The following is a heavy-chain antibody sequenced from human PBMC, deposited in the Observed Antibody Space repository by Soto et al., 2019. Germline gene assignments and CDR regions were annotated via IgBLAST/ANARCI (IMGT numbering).Heavy chain of an antibody. CDR2: INAGNGNT. J-gene: IGHJ4*02. V-gene: IGHV1-3*01. D-gene: IGHD2-8*01. Sequence: ASVKVSCKASGYTFTSYAMHWVRQAPGQRLEWMGWINAGNGNTKYSQKFQGRVTITRDTSASTAYMELSSLRSEDTAVYYCARDAMVYAINSAYYFDYWGQGTLVTVSS. CDR3: ARDAMVYAINSAYYFDY. CDR1: GYTFTSYA.